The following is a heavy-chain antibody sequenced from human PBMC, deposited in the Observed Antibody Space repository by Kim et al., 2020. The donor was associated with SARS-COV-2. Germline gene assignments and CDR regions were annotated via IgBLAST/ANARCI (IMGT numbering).Heavy chain of an antibody. CDR3: AKGGGSSTTSCYNS. Sequence: GGSLRLSCAASGFAFSNYAMTWVRQAPGRGLEWVSSISGSGDNTLYAASVKGRFTISRDNSNNTLYLQTNSLSADDAAVYYCAKGGGSSTTSCYNSWGPGNLVTVSS. CDR1: GFAFSNYA. D-gene: IGHD2-2*02. V-gene: IGHV3-23*01. J-gene: IGHJ4*02. CDR2: ISGSGDNT.